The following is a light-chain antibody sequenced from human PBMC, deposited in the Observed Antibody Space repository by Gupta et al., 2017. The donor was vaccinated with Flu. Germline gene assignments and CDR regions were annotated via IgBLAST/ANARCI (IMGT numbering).Light chain of an antibody. CDR2: SAY. J-gene: IGLJ1*01. CDR3: LLYHEGGHPYV. Sequence: QTVVTQEPSLTVYPGGTVTLPCSSSTGAVTSGYYANWIQQKPGQVPRALIYSAYNRYSWTPARFSGSLVGGKAALTMSGAQPEDEAEYYCLLYHEGGHPYVFGAGTKVTVL. CDR1: TGAVTSGYY. V-gene: IGLV7-43*01.